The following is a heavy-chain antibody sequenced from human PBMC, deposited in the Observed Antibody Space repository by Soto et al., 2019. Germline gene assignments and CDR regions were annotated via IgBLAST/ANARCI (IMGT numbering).Heavy chain of an antibody. CDR3: AKDIKWNLPAGYLDN. Sequence: GGSLILSCIASGFTFDDHAMHWVRQAPGKGLEWVSGISRKSGYLGYADSVKGRFTITRDNAKNSVHLQMNSLRAEDTAFYYCAKDIKWNLPAGYLDNWGQGTLVTVSS. D-gene: IGHD1-1*01. V-gene: IGHV3-9*01. J-gene: IGHJ4*02. CDR2: ISRKSGYL. CDR1: GFTFDDHA.